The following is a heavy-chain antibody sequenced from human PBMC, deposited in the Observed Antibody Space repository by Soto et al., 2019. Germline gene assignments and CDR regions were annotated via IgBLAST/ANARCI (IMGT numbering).Heavy chain of an antibody. V-gene: IGHV4-34*12. Sequence: SETLSLTCAVYGGSFSAYYWSWVRQPPGKGLEWIGEIIHSESTKYNPSLKSRVTISVDTSKNQFSLKLSSVTAADTAVYYCARQRPTNGRWEFANYYGMDVWGQGTPVTVSS. CDR2: IIHSEST. CDR1: GGSFSAYY. D-gene: IGHD1-26*01. J-gene: IGHJ6*02. CDR3: ARQRPTNGRWEFANYYGMDV.